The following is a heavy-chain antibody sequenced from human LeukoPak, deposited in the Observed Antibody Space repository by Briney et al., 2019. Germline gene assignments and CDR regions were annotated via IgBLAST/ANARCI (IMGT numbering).Heavy chain of an antibody. Sequence: ASVKVSCKASGYTFTGYYMHWVRQAPGQGLEWMGWINPNSGGTNYAQKFQGRVTMTRDTSISTAYMELSRLRSDDTAVYYCARGNYDFWSGYYVYWGQGTLVTVSS. J-gene: IGHJ4*02. CDR1: GYTFTGYY. CDR3: ARGNYDFWSGYYVY. V-gene: IGHV1-2*02. D-gene: IGHD3-3*01. CDR2: INPNSGGT.